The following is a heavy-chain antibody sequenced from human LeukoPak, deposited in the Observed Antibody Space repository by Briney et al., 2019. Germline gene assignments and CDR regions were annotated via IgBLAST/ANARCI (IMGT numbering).Heavy chain of an antibody. CDR1: GGSITSYY. Sequence: SETLSLTCTVSGGSITSYYWSWIRQPPGKGLEWIGYIYYTGSTNYNPSLRSRVTISVDTSKNQLSLKLTSVTPADTAVYYCARKAAAGIPPLYNWFDPWGQGTLVTVSA. V-gene: IGHV4-59*01. D-gene: IGHD6-13*01. CDR3: ARKAAAGIPPLYNWFDP. CDR2: IYYTGST. J-gene: IGHJ5*02.